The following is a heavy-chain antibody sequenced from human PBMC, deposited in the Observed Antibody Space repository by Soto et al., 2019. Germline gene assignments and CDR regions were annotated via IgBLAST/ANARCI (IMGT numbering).Heavy chain of an antibody. V-gene: IGHV1-8*02. Sequence: ASVKVSCKASGYTFTSSAIHWVRQAPGQRLEWMGWMNPNSGNTGYAQKFQGRVTMTRNTSISTAYMELSSLRSEDTAVYYCVTEDYGDYSGDAFDIWGQGTMVTVSS. D-gene: IGHD4-17*01. CDR2: MNPNSGNT. CDR1: GYTFTSSA. CDR3: VTEDYGDYSGDAFDI. J-gene: IGHJ3*02.